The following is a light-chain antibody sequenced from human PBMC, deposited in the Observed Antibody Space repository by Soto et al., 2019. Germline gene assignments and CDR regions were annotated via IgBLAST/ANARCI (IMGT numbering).Light chain of an antibody. CDR3: QQSYSSSPIT. CDR1: ETISTF. V-gene: IGKV1-39*01. Sequence: IKLTQSPSSLSASVGDRFTITCRASETISTFLNWYQHKPGKAPKLLISASSRLQSGVPSRFSGSGSGTDFTLTIDSLRPEDFASYYCQQSYSSSPITFGPGTRLEIK. J-gene: IGKJ5*01. CDR2: ASS.